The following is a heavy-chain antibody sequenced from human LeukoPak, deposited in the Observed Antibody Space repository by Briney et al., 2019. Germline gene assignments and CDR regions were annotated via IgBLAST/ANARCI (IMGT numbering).Heavy chain of an antibody. J-gene: IGHJ4*02. CDR1: GASVSSSTYY. V-gene: IGHV4-39*07. D-gene: IGHD3-22*01. Sequence: SETLSLTCTVSGASVSSSTYYWGWIRQPPGKGLEWIGSIYYTGSTYYKSSLKSRVSMSIDTSKNQFSLKLSSVTAADTAVYYCARVRDTYYYDSSGYLPHYYFDYWGQGTLVTVSS. CDR3: ARVRDTYYYDSSGYLPHYYFDY. CDR2: IYYTGST.